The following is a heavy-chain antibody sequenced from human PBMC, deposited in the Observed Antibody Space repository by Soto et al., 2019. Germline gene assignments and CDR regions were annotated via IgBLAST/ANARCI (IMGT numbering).Heavy chain of an antibody. CDR1: GASVTNNNW. Sequence: SETLSLTCTVFGASVTNNNWWSWVRQSPGKGPEWIGEIYHSGWTHYNPSLRSRVTISLDASRNQFSLSLSSVTASDTAIYYCVRDLPGDYSLFFDRWGQGILVTVSS. V-gene: IGHV4-4*02. CDR2: IYHSGWT. J-gene: IGHJ4*02. D-gene: IGHD4-17*01. CDR3: VRDLPGDYSLFFDR.